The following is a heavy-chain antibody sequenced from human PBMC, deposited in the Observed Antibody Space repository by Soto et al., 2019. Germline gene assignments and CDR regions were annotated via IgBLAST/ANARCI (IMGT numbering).Heavy chain of an antibody. CDR2: IYWDDDK. CDR1: GFSLNTGGLG. Sequence: QITLKESGPTLVKPTQTLTLTCTFSGFSLNTGGLGVGWIRQPPGKALEWLALIYWDDDKRYSPTLKSRLSSTKDPSNNQVVLTMTNMDPVHTATYYCTHSRCAGDCLRSYSSHYYYGMDVWGQGPTVTVSS. V-gene: IGHV2-5*02. D-gene: IGHD2-21*02. CDR3: THSRCAGDCLRSYSSHYYYGMDV. J-gene: IGHJ6*02.